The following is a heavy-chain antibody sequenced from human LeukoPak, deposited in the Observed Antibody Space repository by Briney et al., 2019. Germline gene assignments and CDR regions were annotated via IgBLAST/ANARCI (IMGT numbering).Heavy chain of an antibody. V-gene: IGHV4-39*01. D-gene: IGHD3-3*01. CDR2: IYYSGST. Sequence: SETLSLTCTVSGGSISSSSYYWGWIRQPPGKGLEWIGSIYYSGSTYYNPSLKSRVTISVDTSQHQFSLNLSSVTATDTAVYYCATDDFWSGYYAHYWGQGTLVTGSS. J-gene: IGHJ4*02. CDR3: ATDDFWSGYYAHY. CDR1: GGSISSSSYY.